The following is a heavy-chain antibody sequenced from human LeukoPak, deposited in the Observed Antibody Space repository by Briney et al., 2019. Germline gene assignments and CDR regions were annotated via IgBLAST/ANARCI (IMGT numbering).Heavy chain of an antibody. CDR1: GGSISSYY. CDR2: IYYSGST. CDR3: VRASVDSGGAFDV. Sequence: SETLSLTCSVSGGSISSYYWSWLRQPPGKGLEWFGYIYYSGSTNYNPSLESRVTTSRDTPKNQFSLTLSSMTAADTATYYCVRASVDSGGAFDVWGQGTVVTVSS. D-gene: IGHD5-12*01. J-gene: IGHJ3*01. V-gene: IGHV4-59*01.